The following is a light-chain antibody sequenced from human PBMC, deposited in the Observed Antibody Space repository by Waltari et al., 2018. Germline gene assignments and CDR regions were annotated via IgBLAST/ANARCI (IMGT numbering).Light chain of an antibody. J-gene: IGKJ5*01. CDR1: QSVLLSSNDKSY. CDR3: QQYYSNPLT. V-gene: IGKV4-1*01. Sequence: DIVLTQSPDSLTVSLGERATLNCKSSQSVLLSSNDKSYLAWYQQKPGQPPKLLIYWASTRESGVPDRFSGSGSGTDFTLTISSLQAEDVAVYYCQQYYSNPLTFGQGTRLEIK. CDR2: WAS.